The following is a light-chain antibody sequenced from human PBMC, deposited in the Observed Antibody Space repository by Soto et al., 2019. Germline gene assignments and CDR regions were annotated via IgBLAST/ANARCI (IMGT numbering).Light chain of an antibody. Sequence: EIVLTQSPATLSLSPGERATLSCRASQSVSSNLAWYQQKPGQAPRLLIYGASNRATGIPDRLSGSGSGTDFTLTISRLEPEDSAVYYCQQYNSPLTFGGGTKVDIK. V-gene: IGKV3-20*01. CDR1: QSVSSN. CDR2: GAS. CDR3: QQYNSPLT. J-gene: IGKJ4*01.